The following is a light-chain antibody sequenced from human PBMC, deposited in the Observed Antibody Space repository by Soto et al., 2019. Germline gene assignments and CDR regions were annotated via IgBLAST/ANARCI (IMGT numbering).Light chain of an antibody. CDR3: QHYDRSPLWT. J-gene: IGKJ1*01. Sequence: EIVLTQSPCTLSLSPGERATLSCRASQSVTRSYLAWYQQKPGQAPRLLIYGASSRATGIPDRFSGSGSGTDFTLTISRLEPEDFAVYSCQHYDRSPLWTFGQGTKVDIK. CDR2: GAS. CDR1: QSVTRSY. V-gene: IGKV3-20*01.